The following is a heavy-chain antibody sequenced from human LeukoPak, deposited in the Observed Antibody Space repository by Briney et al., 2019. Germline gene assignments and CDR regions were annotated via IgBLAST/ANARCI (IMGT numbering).Heavy chain of an antibody. CDR1: DGSISISNW. CDR3: ARRGDYGGYPYDY. D-gene: IGHD4-17*01. Sequence: SETLSLTCAVSDGSISISNWWNWIRQPPGKGLEWIGEIFHSGATNYSPSLKSRVTMSMNSSKNQFSLKLTSVTAADTAVYYCARRGDYGGYPYDYWGQGILVTVFS. J-gene: IGHJ4*02. V-gene: IGHV4-4*02. CDR2: IFHSGAT.